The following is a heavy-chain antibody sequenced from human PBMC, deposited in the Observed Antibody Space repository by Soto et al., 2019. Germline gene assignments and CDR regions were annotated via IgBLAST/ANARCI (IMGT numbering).Heavy chain of an antibody. CDR3: AHSPSQWLVPDAFDI. Sequence: QITLKESGPTLVKPTQTLTLTCTFSGFSLSTSGVGVGLIRQPPGKALEWLALIYWDDDKRYSPSLKSRLTITKDTSKNQVVLTMTNMDPVDTATYYCAHSPSQWLVPDAFDIWGQGTMVTVSS. J-gene: IGHJ3*02. V-gene: IGHV2-5*02. CDR1: GFSLSTSGVG. CDR2: IYWDDDK. D-gene: IGHD6-19*01.